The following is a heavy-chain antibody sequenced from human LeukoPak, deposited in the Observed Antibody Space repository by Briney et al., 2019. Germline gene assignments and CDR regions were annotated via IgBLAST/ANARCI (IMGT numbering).Heavy chain of an antibody. D-gene: IGHD3-10*01. CDR2: ISGSGGST. CDR3: AKDKWFGELRPPLDY. V-gene: IGHV3-23*01. CDR1: GFTFSSYA. J-gene: IGHJ4*02. Sequence: GGSLRLSCAASGFTFSSYAMSWVRQAPGKGLEWVSAISGSGGSTYYADSVKGRFTISRDNSKNTLYLQMNSLRAEDTAVYYCAKDKWFGELRPPLDYWGQGTLVTVSS.